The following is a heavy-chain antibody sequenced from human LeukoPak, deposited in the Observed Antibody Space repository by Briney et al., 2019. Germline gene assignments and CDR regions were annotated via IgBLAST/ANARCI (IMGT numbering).Heavy chain of an antibody. CDR1: GYTFTSYG. CDR2: VSAYNGNT. CDR3: ARHSGFSNSLEVCDS. V-gene: IGHV1-18*01. J-gene: IGHJ4*02. D-gene: IGHD6-13*01. Sequence: GASVKVSCKASGYTFTSYGISWVRQAPGQGLEWMGWVSAYNGNTNYAQKLQGRVTMTTDTSTSTAYMELRSLRSDDTAVYYCARHSGFSNSLEVCDSWGQGTLVTVSS.